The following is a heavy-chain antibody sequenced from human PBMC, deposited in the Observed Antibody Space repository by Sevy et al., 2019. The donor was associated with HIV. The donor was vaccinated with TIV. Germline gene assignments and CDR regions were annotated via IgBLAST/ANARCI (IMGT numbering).Heavy chain of an antibody. J-gene: IGHJ4*02. D-gene: IGHD5-12*01. Sequence: GGSLRLSCAASGFTFSSYAMRWVRQAPGKGLEWVSAISGSGGSTYYADSVKGRFTISRDNSKNTLYLQMNSLRAEDTAVYYCAKDEMATIGYPIDYWGQGTLVTVSS. CDR2: ISGSGGST. CDR1: GFTFSSYA. V-gene: IGHV3-23*01. CDR3: AKDEMATIGYPIDY.